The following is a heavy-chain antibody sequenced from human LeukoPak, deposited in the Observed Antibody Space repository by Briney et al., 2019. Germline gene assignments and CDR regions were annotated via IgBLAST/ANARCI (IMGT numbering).Heavy chain of an antibody. CDR3: AASPDYYDSSGYSYYFDY. V-gene: IGHV1-58*01. D-gene: IGHD3-22*01. CDR1: GFTFTSSA. J-gene: IGHJ4*02. CDR2: IVVGSGNT. Sequence: GTSVKVSCKASGFTFTSSAVQWVRQARGQRLEWIGWIVVGSGNTNYAQKFQERVTITRDTSTSTAYMELSSLRSEDTAVYYCAASPDYYDSSGYSYYFDYWGQGTLVTVSS.